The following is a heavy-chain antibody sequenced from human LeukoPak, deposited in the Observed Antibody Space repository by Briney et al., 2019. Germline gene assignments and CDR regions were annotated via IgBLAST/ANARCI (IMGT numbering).Heavy chain of an antibody. Sequence: SETLSLTCTVSGGSISSSSYYWGWIRQPPGKGLEWIGSIYYSGSTYYNPSLKSRVTISVDTSKNQFSLKLSSVTAADTAVYYCASDFLEWLLWYYWGQGTLVTVSS. D-gene: IGHD3-3*01. CDR3: ASDFLEWLLWYY. J-gene: IGHJ4*02. V-gene: IGHV4-39*07. CDR2: IYYSGST. CDR1: GGSISSSSYY.